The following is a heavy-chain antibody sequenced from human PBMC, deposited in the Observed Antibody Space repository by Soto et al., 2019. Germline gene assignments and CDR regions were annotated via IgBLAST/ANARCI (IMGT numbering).Heavy chain of an antibody. CDR2: IIPIFGTA. J-gene: IGHJ4*02. Sequence: SVKVSCKASGGTFSSYAISWVRQAPGQGLEWMGGIIPIFGTANYAQKFQGRVTITADESTSTAYMELSSLRSEDTAVYYCARGGNIYYDIGYYFDYPGPGTLVTVSS. CDR3: ARGGNIYYDIGYYFDY. D-gene: IGHD3-9*01. V-gene: IGHV1-69*13. CDR1: GGTFSSYA.